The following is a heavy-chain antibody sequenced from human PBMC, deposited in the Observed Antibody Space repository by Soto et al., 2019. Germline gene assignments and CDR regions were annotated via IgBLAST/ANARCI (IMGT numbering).Heavy chain of an antibody. V-gene: IGHV4-31*03. D-gene: IGHD1-26*01. Sequence: SETLSLTCSVSGGSISSGGYYWSWIRQHPGKGLEWIGYIYYSGSTYYNPSLKSRVTISVDTSKNQFSLKLSSVTAADTAVYYCARVVGAPTRYPPGWFDPWGQGTLVTVYS. CDR3: ARVVGAPTRYPPGWFDP. CDR1: GGSISSGGYY. J-gene: IGHJ5*02. CDR2: IYYSGST.